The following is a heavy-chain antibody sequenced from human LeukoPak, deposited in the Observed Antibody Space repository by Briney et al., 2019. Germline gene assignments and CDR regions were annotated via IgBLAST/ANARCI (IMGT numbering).Heavy chain of an antibody. CDR3: AKGRITMVRGTRDLDY. CDR2: ISRSGGST. D-gene: IGHD3-10*01. Sequence: GGSLRLSCAASRFTFSSYAVSWVRQAPGNGLEWVSAISRSGGSTYYAGSVKGRFTISRDNSKNTLYLQMNSLRAEDTAVYYCAKGRITMVRGTRDLDYWGQGTLVTVSS. CDR1: RFTFSSYA. J-gene: IGHJ4*02. V-gene: IGHV3-23*01.